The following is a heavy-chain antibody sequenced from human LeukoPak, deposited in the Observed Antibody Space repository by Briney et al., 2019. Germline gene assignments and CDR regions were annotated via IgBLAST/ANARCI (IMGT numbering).Heavy chain of an antibody. D-gene: IGHD6-19*01. CDR2: INPSGGST. Sequence: ASVKVSCKASGYTFTSYYMHWVRQAPGQGLEWMGIINPSGGSTSYAQKFQGRVTMTRDTSTSTVYMELSSLRSEDTAVYYCAREAQSLGSGWYRAFRCWGQGTLVTVSS. CDR1: GYTFTSYY. V-gene: IGHV1-46*01. CDR3: AREAQSLGSGWYRAFRC. J-gene: IGHJ4*02.